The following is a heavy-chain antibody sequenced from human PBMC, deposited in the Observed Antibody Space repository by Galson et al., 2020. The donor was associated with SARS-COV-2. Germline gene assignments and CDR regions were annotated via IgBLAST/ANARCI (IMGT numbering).Heavy chain of an antibody. CDR2: INTKSGGT. CDR1: GYTFTDYY. CDR3: ARLRYYDVLTGDIVDV. Sequence: ASVKVSCKASGYTFTDYYIHWVRQAPGQGLEWMGWINTKSGGTNYAQKFEGRVTMTRDTSITTAYMELSRLRADDTAVYYCARLRYYDVLTGDIVDVWGQGTMVTVSS. J-gene: IGHJ6*02. D-gene: IGHD3-9*01. V-gene: IGHV1-2*02.